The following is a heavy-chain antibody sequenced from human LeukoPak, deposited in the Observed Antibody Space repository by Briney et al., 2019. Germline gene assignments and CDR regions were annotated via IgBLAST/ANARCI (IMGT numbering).Heavy chain of an antibody. D-gene: IGHD5-24*01. CDR1: GFTFGNSA. Sequence: GGSLRLSCAASGFTFGNSAMIWARQAPGEGPEWISTISHRGDSTYYADSVKGRFTISRDNSKDTLYLHMISLGVADTAVYYCAKVRGKDGYRDSLDVWGQGTLVTVSS. CDR3: AKVRGKDGYRDSLDV. V-gene: IGHV3-23*01. CDR2: ISHRGDST. J-gene: IGHJ5*02.